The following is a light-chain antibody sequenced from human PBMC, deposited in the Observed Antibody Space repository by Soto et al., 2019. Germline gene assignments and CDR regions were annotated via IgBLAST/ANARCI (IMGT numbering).Light chain of an antibody. J-gene: IGKJ1*01. V-gene: IGKV3D-15*01. CDR1: QSVSSSY. CDR3: QQYNNWPPVT. Sequence: IVLPQSPGTLSLSPGERATLSCRASQSVSSSYLAWYQQKPGQAPRLLIYGASTRATGIPARFSGSGSGTEFTLTISSLQSEDFAVYYCQQYNNWPPVTFGQGTKVDI. CDR2: GAS.